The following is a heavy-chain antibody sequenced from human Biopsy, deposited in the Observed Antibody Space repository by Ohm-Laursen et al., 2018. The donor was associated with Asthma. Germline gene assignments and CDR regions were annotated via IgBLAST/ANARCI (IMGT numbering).Heavy chain of an antibody. CDR3: ARGYSGSDRIVYYYSGLEV. CDR1: GDSFSNYA. D-gene: IGHD5-12*01. Sequence: AASVKAFRNVSGDSFSNYAISWARQAPGQGLEWMGGLIPVLGTPDHAQMFEGRVTITADESTSTAYMELSSLSSEDTAVYYCARGYSGSDRIVYYYSGLEVWGQGTTVTVSS. J-gene: IGHJ6*02. CDR2: LIPVLGTP. V-gene: IGHV1-69*13.